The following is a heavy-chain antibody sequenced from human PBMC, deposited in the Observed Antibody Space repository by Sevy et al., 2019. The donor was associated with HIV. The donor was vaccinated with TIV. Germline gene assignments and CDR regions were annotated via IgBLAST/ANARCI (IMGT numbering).Heavy chain of an antibody. CDR2: ISGSATTI. Sequence: GGSLRLSCAVSGFTFRDYFMTWIRQAPGRGLEWVSYISGSATTIYYADSVKGRFTISRDSANNSLYLQMNSLRAVDTAVYYCARGHTKIGYCRSTSCHADFDYWGQGTLVTVSS. CDR3: ARGHTKIGYCRSTSCHADFDY. D-gene: IGHD2-2*01. CDR1: GFTFRDYF. J-gene: IGHJ4*02. V-gene: IGHV3-11*01.